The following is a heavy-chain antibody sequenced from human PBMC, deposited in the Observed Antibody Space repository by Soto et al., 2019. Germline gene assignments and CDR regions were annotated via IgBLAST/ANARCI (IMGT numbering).Heavy chain of an antibody. D-gene: IGHD6-19*01. CDR1: GFTFSSYA. Sequence: GGSLRLSCAASGFTFSSYAMSWVRQAPGKGLEWVSAISGSGGSTYYADSGKGRFTISRDNSKNTLYLQMNSLRAEDTAVYYCAKETHSSGWHNYFDYWGQGTLVTVSS. CDR3: AKETHSSGWHNYFDY. J-gene: IGHJ4*02. CDR2: ISGSGGST. V-gene: IGHV3-23*01.